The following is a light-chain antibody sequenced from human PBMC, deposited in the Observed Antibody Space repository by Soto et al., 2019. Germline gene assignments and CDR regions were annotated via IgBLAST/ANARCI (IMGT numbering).Light chain of an antibody. CDR3: QYCGDSPT. Sequence: EIVLTQSPGTLSLSPGERVTLTCRASQSVSTWYLAWYQQKPGQAPRLLISSVSNRATGIPDRFSGSGSGTDFTLTISRLEPEDFAVYFCQYCGDSPTFGQGTKLEIK. CDR1: QSVSTWY. V-gene: IGKV3-20*01. J-gene: IGKJ2*01. CDR2: SVS.